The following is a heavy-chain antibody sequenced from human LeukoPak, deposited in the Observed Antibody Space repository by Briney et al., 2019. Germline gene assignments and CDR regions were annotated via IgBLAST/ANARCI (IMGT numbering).Heavy chain of an antibody. D-gene: IGHD3-22*01. CDR2: IIPFFGTP. Sequence: SVKVSCKASGGTFSSYALSWVRQAPGQGLEWMGGIIPFFGTPNYAQRFQDRVTISADESTSIFYMELRSLRSEDTAVYYCARPKTYYYEDTDLKVWVRGPLDYWGQGTLVTVSS. J-gene: IGHJ4*02. CDR3: ARPKTYYYEDTDLKVWVRGPLDY. CDR1: GGTFSSYA. V-gene: IGHV1-69*01.